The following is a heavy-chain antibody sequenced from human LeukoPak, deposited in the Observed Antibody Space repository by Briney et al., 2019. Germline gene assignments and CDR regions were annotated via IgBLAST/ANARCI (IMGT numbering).Heavy chain of an antibody. CDR1: GGSISSTSYY. CDR2: IYYSGST. Sequence: PSGTLSVTCIVSGGSISSTSYYGGWIRQPPGKGLEWIGIIYYSGSTYYNPPLKSRDTITVDTSKNQFSLKLSSVTAADTAVYYCARLGGRATAGPRFDYWGQGTLVTVSS. J-gene: IGHJ4*02. D-gene: IGHD6-13*01. CDR3: ARLGGRATAGPRFDY. V-gene: IGHV4-39*01.